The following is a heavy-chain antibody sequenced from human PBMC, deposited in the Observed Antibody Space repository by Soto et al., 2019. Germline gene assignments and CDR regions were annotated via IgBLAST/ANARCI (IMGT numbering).Heavy chain of an antibody. CDR3: AKRLAALGPNFDF. V-gene: IGHV3-23*01. Sequence: EVLLLESGGGLVQPGGSLRLSCAASGFIFSNYALSWVRQGPGKGLEWVSAISASDGSTYYADSVKGRFTISRDNSRNTLYLQMHSLTAEDTALYFCAKRLAALGPNFDFWGQGTLVTVSS. D-gene: IGHD6-13*01. CDR1: GFIFSNYA. CDR2: ISASDGST. J-gene: IGHJ4*02.